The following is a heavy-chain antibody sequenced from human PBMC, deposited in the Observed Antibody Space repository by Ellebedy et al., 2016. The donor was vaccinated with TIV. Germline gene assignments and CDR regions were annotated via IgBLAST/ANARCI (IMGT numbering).Heavy chain of an antibody. J-gene: IGHJ5*02. Sequence: LSLTCAASGFTLSSYSMNWVRQAPGRGLEWVSYISSSSNTIYYADSVKGRFTISRDNAKNSLYLQMNSLRAEDTAVYYCAKSFTANWFDPWGQGTLVTVSS. CDR2: ISSSSNTI. V-gene: IGHV3-48*01. CDR3: AKSFTANWFDP. CDR1: GFTLSSYS.